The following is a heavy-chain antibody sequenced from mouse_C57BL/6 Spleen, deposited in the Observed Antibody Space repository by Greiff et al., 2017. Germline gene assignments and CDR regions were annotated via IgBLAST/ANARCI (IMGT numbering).Heavy chain of an antibody. D-gene: IGHD2-5*01. Sequence: EVTLMESGGDLVKPGGSLKLSCAASGFTFSSYGMSWVRQTPDKRLEWVATISSGGSYTYYPDSVKGRFTISRDNAKNTLYLQMSSLKSEDTAMYYCARYSNYFYAMDYWGQGTSVTVSS. V-gene: IGHV5-6*01. CDR2: ISSGGSYT. CDR3: ARYSNYFYAMDY. J-gene: IGHJ4*01. CDR1: GFTFSSYG.